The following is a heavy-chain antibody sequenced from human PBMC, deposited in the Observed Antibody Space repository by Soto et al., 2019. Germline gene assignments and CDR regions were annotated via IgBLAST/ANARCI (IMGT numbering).Heavy chain of an antibody. CDR3: AREEDIVVVVAAPDYYYGMDV. Sequence: GGSLRLSCTASGFTFSSYSMNWVRQARGKGVEGVSYISSSSSTIYYADSVKGRFTISRDNAKNSLYLQMNSLRDEDTAVYYCAREEDIVVVVAAPDYYYGMDVWGQGTTVTVSS. CDR2: ISSSSSTI. D-gene: IGHD2-15*01. CDR1: GFTFSSYS. J-gene: IGHJ6*02. V-gene: IGHV3-48*02.